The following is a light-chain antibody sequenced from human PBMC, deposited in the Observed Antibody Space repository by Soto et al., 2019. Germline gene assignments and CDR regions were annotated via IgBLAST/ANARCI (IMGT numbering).Light chain of an antibody. CDR2: AAS. CDR3: QQHNDWPLA. Sequence: EIVMTQSPATLSVSPGERATLSCRASQSVSSNLAWYQQKPGQAPRLLIYAASSRATGIPARFSGSGSGTEFTLTISSLRSEDFGVYYCQQHNDWPLAFGGGTKVEVK. J-gene: IGKJ4*01. V-gene: IGKV3-15*01. CDR1: QSVSSN.